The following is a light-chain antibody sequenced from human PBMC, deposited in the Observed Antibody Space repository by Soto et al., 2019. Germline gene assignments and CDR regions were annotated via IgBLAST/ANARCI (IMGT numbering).Light chain of an antibody. V-gene: IGKV3-15*01. CDR3: QQYNNWPPWT. CDR1: QSVSSN. Sequence: EIVMTQSPATLSVSPGERATLSCRASQSVSSNLAWYQQKPGQAPRLLIYGASTRATGIPARFSGSGSGTEFSLTLSSRQSEDFADYYCQQYNNWPPWTVGQGTKVEIK. CDR2: GAS. J-gene: IGKJ1*01.